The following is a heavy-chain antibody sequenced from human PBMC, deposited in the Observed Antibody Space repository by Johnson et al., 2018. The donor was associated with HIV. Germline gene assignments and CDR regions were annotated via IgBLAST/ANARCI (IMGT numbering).Heavy chain of an antibody. J-gene: IGHJ3*02. Sequence: EMQLVESGGGLVKPGGSLRLSCAASGFTFSNAWMSWVRQAPWKGLEWVGRIKSKTDGGTTDYAAPVKGRFTISRDDSKNTLYLQMNSLKTEDTAVYYCTRDAKLRPLDGPDDAFDIWGQGTMVTVSS. V-gene: IGHV3-15*01. CDR1: GFTFSNAW. D-gene: IGHD2-2*03. CDR3: TRDAKLRPLDGPDDAFDI. CDR2: IKSKTDGGTT.